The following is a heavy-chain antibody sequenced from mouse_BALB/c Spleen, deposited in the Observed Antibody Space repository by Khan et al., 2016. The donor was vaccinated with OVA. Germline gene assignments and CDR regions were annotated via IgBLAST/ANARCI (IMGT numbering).Heavy chain of an antibody. CDR2: IWAGGST. V-gene: IGHV2-9*02. Sequence: VQLQESGPGLVAPSQSLSITCTVSGFSLTSYGVHWVRQTPGKGLEWIGLIWAGGSTTYNSPLMSRLSIRKDNSTSHAFIKMNSLQTDDTAVYYCARDTTSTPYWGQGTLVTVSA. CDR3: ARDTTSTPY. J-gene: IGHJ3*01. CDR1: GFSLTSYG. D-gene: IGHD1-2*01.